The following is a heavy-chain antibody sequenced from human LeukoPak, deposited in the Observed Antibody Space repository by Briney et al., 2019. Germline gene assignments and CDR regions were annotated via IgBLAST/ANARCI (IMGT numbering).Heavy chain of an antibody. CDR1: VFSPTGAC. J-gene: IGHJ4*02. D-gene: IGHD3-3*01. CDR2: IKNNIVGGTT. CDR3: ATDFSHDDWSSGYYSY. V-gene: IGHV3-15*01. Sequence: GRTLSLSCALSVFSPTGACTVWVRQAPGKGLEWVGRIKNNIVGGTTDLAAPVKSRFTISGDDSRSTVYLKMDSLKTEDTAVYYCATDFSHDDWSSGYYSYWGRGTVVTVS.